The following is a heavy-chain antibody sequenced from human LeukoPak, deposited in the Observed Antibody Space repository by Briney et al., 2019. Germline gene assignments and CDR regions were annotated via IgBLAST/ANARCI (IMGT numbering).Heavy chain of an antibody. V-gene: IGHV4-61*01. CDR1: GGSVSSGSYY. CDR3: AREGCSGGSCYPYLFDY. Sequence: SETLSRTCTVSGGSVSSGSYYWSWIRQPPGKGLEWIGYIYYSGSTNYNPSLKSRVTISVDTSKNQFSLKLSSVTAADTAVYYCAREGCSGGSCYPYLFDYWGQGTLVTVSS. CDR2: IYYSGST. D-gene: IGHD2-15*01. J-gene: IGHJ4*02.